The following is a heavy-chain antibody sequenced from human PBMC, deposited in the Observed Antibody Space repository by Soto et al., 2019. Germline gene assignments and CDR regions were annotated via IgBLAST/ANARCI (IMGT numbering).Heavy chain of an antibody. J-gene: IGHJ5*02. CDR3: ATTPLGYCISTSCPNWFDP. V-gene: IGHV1-24*01. Sequence: ASVKVSCKVSGYTLTELSMHWVRQAPGKGLEWMGGFDPEDGETIYAQKFQGRVTMTEDTSTDTAYMELSSLRSEDTAVYYCATTPLGYCISTSCPNWFDPWGQGTLVTVSS. CDR1: GYTLTELS. D-gene: IGHD2-2*01. CDR2: FDPEDGET.